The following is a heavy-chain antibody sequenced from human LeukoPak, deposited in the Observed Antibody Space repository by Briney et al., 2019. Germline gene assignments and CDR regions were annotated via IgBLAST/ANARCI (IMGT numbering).Heavy chain of an antibody. Sequence: PSETLSLTCAVYGGSFSGYYWSWIRQPPGKGLEWIGEINHSGSTNYNPSLKSRVTISVDTSKNQFSLKLSSVTAADTAVYYCARGPDIVATKPFDYWGQGTLVTVSS. CDR3: ARGPDIVATKPFDY. CDR2: INHSGST. J-gene: IGHJ4*02. D-gene: IGHD5-12*01. CDR1: GGSFSGYY. V-gene: IGHV4-34*01.